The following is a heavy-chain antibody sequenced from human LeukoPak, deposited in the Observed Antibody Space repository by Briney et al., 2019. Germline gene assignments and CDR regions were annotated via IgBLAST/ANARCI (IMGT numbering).Heavy chain of an antibody. CDR2: IGSSSDYT. CDR3: ARDDYYDISGYESDNAFDI. CDR1: GFTFNSYA. V-gene: IGHV3-21*01. Sequence: GGSLRLSCAASGFTFNSYAMTWVRQAPGKGLEWVSSIGSSSDYTYYADSVKGRFTISRDNAKASLYLQMNSLRAEDTALYFCARDDYYDISGYESDNAFDIWGQGTMVTVSS. J-gene: IGHJ3*02. D-gene: IGHD3-22*01.